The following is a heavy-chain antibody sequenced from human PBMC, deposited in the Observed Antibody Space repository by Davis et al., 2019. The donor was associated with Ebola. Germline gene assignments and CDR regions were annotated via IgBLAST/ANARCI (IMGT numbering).Heavy chain of an antibody. CDR2: IYHSGST. D-gene: IGHD4-23*01. J-gene: IGHJ4*02. CDR1: GGSISSSNW. V-gene: IGHV4-4*02. CDR3: ARRLRWLGFDY. Sequence: MPSETLSLTCTVSGGSISSSNWWSWVRQPPGKGLEWIGEIYHSGSTNYNPSLKSRVTISVHKSKNQFSLKLSSVTAADTAVYYCARRLRWLGFDYWGQGTLVTVSS.